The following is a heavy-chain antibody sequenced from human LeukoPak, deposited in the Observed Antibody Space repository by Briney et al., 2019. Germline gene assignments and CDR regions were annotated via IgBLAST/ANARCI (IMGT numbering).Heavy chain of an antibody. J-gene: IGHJ6*03. CDR3: ARGRVSSSTWYSNYYYNFYMDV. CDR1: CGSFSGYY. D-gene: IGHD6-13*01. V-gene: IGHV4-34*01. CDR2: INHSGRT. Sequence: PSETLSPTCAVYCGSFSGYYWSWIRQPAGKGLEWIGEINHSGRTNYNPSLNSRVTISRDTSRNHFSLELSSATPADTAVYFWARGRVSSSTWYSNYYYNFYMDVWGEGTTVTVSS.